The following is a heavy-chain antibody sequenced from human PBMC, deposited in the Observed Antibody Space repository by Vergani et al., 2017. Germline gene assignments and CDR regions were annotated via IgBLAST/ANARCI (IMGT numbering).Heavy chain of an antibody. Sequence: QVQLVESGGGVVQPGGSLRLSCIASGFTFRIYGMHWVRQAPGKGLEWVAFIRYDGTKRFYGDSVKGRFTISRDNSQTTVFLQMNSLRADDSAVYYCTKAGQYDSDNFHDSWVQGALVTVAS. V-gene: IGHV3-30*02. CDR1: GFTFRIYG. D-gene: IGHD3-22*01. CDR2: IRYDGTKR. CDR3: TKAGQYDSDNFHDS. J-gene: IGHJ1*01.